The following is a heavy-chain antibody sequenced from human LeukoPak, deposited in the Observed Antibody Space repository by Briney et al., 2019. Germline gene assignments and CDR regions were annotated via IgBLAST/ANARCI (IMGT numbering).Heavy chain of an antibody. Sequence: GESLKISCKGSGYSFTSYWIGWVRQMPGKGLEWMGIIYPGDSDTRYSPSFQGQVTISADKSISTAYLQWSSLKASDTAMCYCARTYTYYYDSSGYFRSGVFDYWGQGTLVTVSS. V-gene: IGHV5-51*01. J-gene: IGHJ4*02. D-gene: IGHD3-22*01. CDR3: ARTYTYYYDSSGYFRSGVFDY. CDR1: GYSFTSYW. CDR2: IYPGDSDT.